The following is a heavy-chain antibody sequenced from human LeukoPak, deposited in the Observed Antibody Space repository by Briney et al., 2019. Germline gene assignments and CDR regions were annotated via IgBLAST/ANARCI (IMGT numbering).Heavy chain of an antibody. D-gene: IGHD4-17*01. CDR2: IPYDGSNK. V-gene: IGHV3-30*18. Sequence: PGGSLRLSCAASVYTFRSCDMHWVRQAPGKGLEWFAVIPYDGSNKYYADSVKGRFTISRDNSKNTLYLQMNSLRAEDTAVYYCAKGPLYGDYVEGYYFDYWGQGTLVTVSS. CDR1: VYTFRSCD. CDR3: AKGPLYGDYVEGYYFDY. J-gene: IGHJ4*02.